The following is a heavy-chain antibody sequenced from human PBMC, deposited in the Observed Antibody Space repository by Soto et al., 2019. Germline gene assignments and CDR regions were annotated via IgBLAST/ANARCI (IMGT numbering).Heavy chain of an antibody. D-gene: IGHD3-3*01. Sequence: SETLSLTCTVSGGSISSGGYYWSWIRQHPGKGLEWIGYIYYSGSTYYNTSLKSRVTISVDTSKNQFSLKLSSVTAADTAVYYCARGFLRYYDFWSGYSGWFDPWGQGTLVTVSS. V-gene: IGHV4-31*03. J-gene: IGHJ5*02. CDR2: IYYSGST. CDR1: GGSISSGGYY. CDR3: ARGFLRYYDFWSGYSGWFDP.